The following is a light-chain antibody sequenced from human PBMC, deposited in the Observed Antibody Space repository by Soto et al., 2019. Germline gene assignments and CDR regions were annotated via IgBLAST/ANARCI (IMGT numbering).Light chain of an antibody. Sequence: QLVLTQSPSASASLGASVKVTCTLSSGHSSYAIAWHQQQPEKGPRYLMKLNSDGSHNKGDGIPDRFSGSSSGAERYLTISSLQSEDEADYYCQTWATGIRVFGGGTKVIVL. J-gene: IGLJ3*02. CDR3: QTWATGIRV. CDR2: LNSDGSH. CDR1: SGHSSYA. V-gene: IGLV4-69*01.